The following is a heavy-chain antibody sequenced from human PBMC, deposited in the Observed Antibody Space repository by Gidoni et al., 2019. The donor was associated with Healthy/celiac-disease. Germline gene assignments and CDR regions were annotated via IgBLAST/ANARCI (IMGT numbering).Heavy chain of an antibody. CDR2: ISYDGSNK. CDR3: ARSADSSGYYSYYYYGMDV. Sequence: QVQLVESGGGVVQPGRSLRLSCAASGFTFSSYAMHWVRQAPGKGLEWVAVISYDGSNKYYADSVKGRFTISRDNSKNTLYLQMNSLRAEDTAVYYCARSADSSGYYSYYYYGMDVWGQGTTVTVSS. J-gene: IGHJ6*02. D-gene: IGHD3-22*01. V-gene: IGHV3-30-3*01. CDR1: GFTFSSYA.